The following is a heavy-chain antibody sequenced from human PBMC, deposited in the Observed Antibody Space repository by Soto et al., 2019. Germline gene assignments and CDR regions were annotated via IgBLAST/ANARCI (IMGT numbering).Heavy chain of an antibody. CDR2: IIPILGIA. CDR1: GGTFSSYT. D-gene: IGHD4-17*01. CDR3: ARYLTTVTEGAFDI. J-gene: IGHJ3*02. V-gene: IGHV1-69*02. Sequence: QVQLVQSGAEVKKPGSSVKVSCKASGGTFSSYTISWVRQAPGQGLEWMGRIIPILGIANYAQKFKGRVTITADKSTSTAYMELSSLRSDDTAVYYCARYLTTVTEGAFDIWGQGTMVTVSS.